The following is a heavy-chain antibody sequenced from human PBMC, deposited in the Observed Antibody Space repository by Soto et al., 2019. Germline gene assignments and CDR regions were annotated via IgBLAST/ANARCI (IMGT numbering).Heavy chain of an antibody. CDR3: ARDRSGYSSGWYFDY. Sequence: ASVKVSCKASGGTFSSYAISWVRQAPGQGLEWMGGIIPIFGTANYAQKFQGRVTITADESTSTAYMELSSLRSEDTAVYYCARDRSGYSSGWYFDYWGQGTLVTVSS. J-gene: IGHJ4*02. CDR2: IIPIFGTA. D-gene: IGHD6-19*01. CDR1: GGTFSSYA. V-gene: IGHV1-69*13.